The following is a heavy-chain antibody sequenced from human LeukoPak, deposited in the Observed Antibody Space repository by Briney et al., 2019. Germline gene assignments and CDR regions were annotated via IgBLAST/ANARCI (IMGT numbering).Heavy chain of an antibody. J-gene: IGHJ6*03. CDR1: GGSISSYY. D-gene: IGHD6-6*01. CDR2: IYTSGST. V-gene: IGHV4-4*07. Sequence: SETLSLTCTVSGGSISSYYWSWIRQPAGKGLEWIGRIYTSGSTNYNPSLKSRVTMSVDTSQNQFSLKLSSLTAADTAVYYCAGAKNSSSNLFHYYYYYYMDVWGKGTTVTVSS. CDR3: AGAKNSSSNLFHYYYYYYMDV.